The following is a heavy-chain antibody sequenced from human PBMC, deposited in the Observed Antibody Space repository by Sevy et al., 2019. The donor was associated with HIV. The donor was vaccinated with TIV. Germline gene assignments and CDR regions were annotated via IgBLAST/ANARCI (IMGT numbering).Heavy chain of an antibody. J-gene: IGHJ4*01. V-gene: IGHV3-30-3*01. Sequence: GGSLRLSCAASGFAFSTHAMHWVRQAPGKGLEWVAVISYEGTETFYAASVEGRFTISRDNSKNMLSLQINSLRPEDTAVYYCARDGGNSVKWCPLYWGHGTLVTVSS. CDR3: ARDGGNSVKWCPLY. D-gene: IGHD2-15*01. CDR2: ISYEGTET. CDR1: GFAFSTHA.